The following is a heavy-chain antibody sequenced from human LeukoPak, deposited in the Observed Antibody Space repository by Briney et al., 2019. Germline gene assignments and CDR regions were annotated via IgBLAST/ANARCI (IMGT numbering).Heavy chain of an antibody. Sequence: GGSLRLSCAASGFTFSSYGMHWVRQAPGKGLEWVSVIYSGGSTYYADSVKGRFTISRDNSKNTLYLQMNSLRAEDTAVYYCARDTNYGGNSWGQGTLVTVSS. CDR1: GFTFSSYG. D-gene: IGHD4-23*01. V-gene: IGHV3-66*01. CDR3: ARDTNYGGNS. J-gene: IGHJ4*02. CDR2: IYSGGST.